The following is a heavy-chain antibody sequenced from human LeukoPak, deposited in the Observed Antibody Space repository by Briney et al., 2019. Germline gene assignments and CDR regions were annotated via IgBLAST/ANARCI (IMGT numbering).Heavy chain of an antibody. CDR2: ISAYNGNT. J-gene: IGHJ4*02. D-gene: IGHD3-22*01. V-gene: IGHV1-18*01. CDR1: GYTFTSYG. Sequence: ASVKVSCKASGYTFTSYGISWVRQAPGQGLEWMGWISAYNGNTNYAQKLQGRVTMTTDTSTSTAYMELRSLRSDDTAVYYCARGLPRYYYDSSGLGYYFDYWGQETLVTVSS. CDR3: ARGLPRYYYDSSGLGYYFDY.